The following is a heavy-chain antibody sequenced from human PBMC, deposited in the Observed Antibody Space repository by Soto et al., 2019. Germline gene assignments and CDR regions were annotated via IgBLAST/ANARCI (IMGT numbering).Heavy chain of an antibody. CDR3: AAASPQSMDYYDSSGSNFDY. D-gene: IGHD3-22*01. V-gene: IGHV4-34*01. CDR1: GGSFSGYY. CDR2: INHSGST. Sequence: SETLSLTCAVYGGSFSGYYWSWIRQPPGKGLEWIGEINHSGSTNYNPSLKSRVTISVDTSKNQFSLKLSSVTAADTAVYYCAAASPQSMDYYDSSGSNFDYWGQGTLVTVSS. J-gene: IGHJ4*02.